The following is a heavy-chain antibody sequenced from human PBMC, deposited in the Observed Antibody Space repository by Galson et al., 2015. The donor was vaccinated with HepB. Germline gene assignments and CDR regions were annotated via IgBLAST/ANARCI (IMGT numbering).Heavy chain of an antibody. D-gene: IGHD3-10*01. CDR1: GYTFTSYD. Sequence: SVKVSCKASGYTFTSYDINWVRQATGQGLEWMGWMNPNSGNTGYAQKFQGRVTMTRNTSISTAYMELSSLRSEDTAVYYCARGPRNYYGSGSYPGYWGQGTLVTVSS. CDR2: MNPNSGNT. V-gene: IGHV1-8*01. CDR3: ARGPRNYYGSGSYPGY. J-gene: IGHJ4*02.